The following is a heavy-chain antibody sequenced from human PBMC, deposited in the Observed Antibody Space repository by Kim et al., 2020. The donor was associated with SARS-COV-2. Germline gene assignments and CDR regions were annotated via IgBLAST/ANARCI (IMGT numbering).Heavy chain of an antibody. CDR3: VRDRFVPLNRGGYYYYSLDV. D-gene: IGHD3-10*01. J-gene: IGHJ6*02. CDR1: GGSISSDY. CDR2: VYYRGST. V-gene: IGHV4-59*01. Sequence: SETLSLTCTVSGGSISSDYWSWVRQPPGRCLEWIGHVYYRGSTDYNPSLRSRVTISVDTSQKQFSLRLTSVSAADTAVYYCVRDRFVPLNRGGYYYYSLDVWGQGTTVTVSS.